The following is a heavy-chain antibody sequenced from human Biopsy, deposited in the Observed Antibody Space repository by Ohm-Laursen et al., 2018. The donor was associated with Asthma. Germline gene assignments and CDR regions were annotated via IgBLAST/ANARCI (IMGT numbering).Heavy chain of an antibody. V-gene: IGHV3-30*14. CDR2: ISYDGNNK. CDR1: GFTFSSNA. J-gene: IGHJ4*02. Sequence: SLRLSCSASGFTFSSNAMHWVRQAPGKGLEWVTVISYDGNNKYYADSVKGRFTISRDYSKNTLYLQMHSLGAEDTAVYYCARGDSSNWSHYYFDYWGQGTLVTVSS. D-gene: IGHD3-22*01. CDR3: ARGDSSNWSHYYFDY.